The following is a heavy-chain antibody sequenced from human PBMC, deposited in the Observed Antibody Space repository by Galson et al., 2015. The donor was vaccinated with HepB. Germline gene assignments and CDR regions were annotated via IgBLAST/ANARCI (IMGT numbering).Heavy chain of an antibody. J-gene: IGHJ4*02. CDR2: IYSGGAT. CDR3: ASPFCTGGSCYPWWY. Sequence: SLRLSCAASGFTVSNTYMNWVRQAPEKGLESVSVIYSGGATYYADSVKGRFTISRDNSKNTLYLHVNNLRAEDTAVYYCASPFCTGGSCYPWWYWGQGTLVTVSS. V-gene: IGHV3-53*01. CDR1: GFTVSNTY. D-gene: IGHD2-15*01.